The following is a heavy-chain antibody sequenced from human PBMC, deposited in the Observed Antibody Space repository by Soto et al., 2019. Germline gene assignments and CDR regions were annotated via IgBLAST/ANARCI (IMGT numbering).Heavy chain of an antibody. CDR3: ARQSDYIGNWFDP. CDR1: GYSFTSYW. CDR2: IYPGDSDT. J-gene: IGHJ5*02. V-gene: IGHV5-51*01. D-gene: IGHD4-4*01. Sequence: GESLKISCKGSGYSFTSYWIGWVRQMPGKGLEWMGIIYPGDSDTRYNPSFQGQVTISADKSISTAYLQWSSLKASDTAMYYCARQSDYIGNWFDPWGQGTLVTVSS.